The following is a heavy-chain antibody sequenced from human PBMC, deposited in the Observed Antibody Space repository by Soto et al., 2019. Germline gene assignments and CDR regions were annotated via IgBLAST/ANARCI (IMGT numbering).Heavy chain of an antibody. V-gene: IGHV3-23*01. Sequence: AGGSLRLSCAGSGVTLTRSAVSWVRQAPGKGLEWVSGISAGGGGTYYADSVKGRFTISRDVAKNTVYLQMNGLRVEDTAVYYCAKDVGQWVETVDYWGHGTLVTVSS. CDR3: AKDVGQWVETVDY. CDR2: ISAGGGGT. J-gene: IGHJ4*01. CDR1: GVTLTRSA. D-gene: IGHD6-19*01.